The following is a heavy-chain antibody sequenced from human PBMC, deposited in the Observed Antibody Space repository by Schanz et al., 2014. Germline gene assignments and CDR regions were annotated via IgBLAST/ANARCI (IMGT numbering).Heavy chain of an antibody. V-gene: IGHV1-2*04. CDR3: ARDDRAYYYGMDV. D-gene: IGHD3-22*01. Sequence: QVQLVQSGAEVKKPGASVKVSCKASGYTFSDYYIHWVRQAPGQGLEWMGWINPNTGGTNFAQKFQGWVTVTRDTSISTVYMELSRVTYEDTAVYYCARDDRAYYYGMDVWGQGTTGTVSS. J-gene: IGHJ6*02. CDR1: GYTFSDYY. CDR2: INPNTGGT.